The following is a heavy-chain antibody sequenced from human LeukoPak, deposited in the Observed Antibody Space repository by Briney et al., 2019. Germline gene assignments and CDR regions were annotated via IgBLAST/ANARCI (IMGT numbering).Heavy chain of an antibody. J-gene: IGHJ4*02. Sequence: GGSLRLSCAASGFTFSSYAMRWVRQAPGKGLEWVSAIGSGSGGTTIYADSVKGRFTISRDNSKNTLYLQMSSLRADDTAVYYCAKDRCLTTTCYVDYWGQGTLVTVSS. V-gene: IGHV3-23*01. CDR3: AKDRCLTTTCYVDY. CDR1: GFTFSSYA. D-gene: IGHD2-2*01. CDR2: IGSGSGGTT.